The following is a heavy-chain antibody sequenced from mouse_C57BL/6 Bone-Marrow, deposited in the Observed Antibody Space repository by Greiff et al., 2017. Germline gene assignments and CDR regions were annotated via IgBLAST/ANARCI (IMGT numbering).Heavy chain of an antibody. J-gene: IGHJ1*03. D-gene: IGHD1-1*01. V-gene: IGHV1-55*01. CDR3: ARAGSSYRYFDV. CDR2: IYPGSGST. Sequence: QVQLQQPGAELVKPGASVKMSCKASGYTFTSYWITWVKQRPGQGLEWIGDIYPGSGSTNYNEKFKGKATLTADKSSSTAYMQLSSLTSEDSAVYFCARAGSSYRYFDVWGTGTTVTVSS. CDR1: GYTFTSYW.